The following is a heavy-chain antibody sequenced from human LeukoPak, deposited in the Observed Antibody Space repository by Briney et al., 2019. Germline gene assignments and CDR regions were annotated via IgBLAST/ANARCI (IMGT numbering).Heavy chain of an antibody. D-gene: IGHD2-15*01. CDR3: ARDEGSIVVDTTYFDY. CDR1: GFTFSSYA. Sequence: GGSLRLSCAASGFTFSSYAMNWVRQAPGKGLEWVSYISSSSSTIYYADSVKGRFTISRDNAKNSLYLQMNSLRDEDTAVYYCARDEGSIVVDTTYFDYWGQGTLVTVSS. J-gene: IGHJ4*02. CDR2: ISSSSSTI. V-gene: IGHV3-48*02.